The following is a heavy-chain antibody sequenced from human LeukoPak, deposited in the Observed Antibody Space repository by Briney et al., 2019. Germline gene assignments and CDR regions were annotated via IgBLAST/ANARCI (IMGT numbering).Heavy chain of an antibody. Sequence: EPSETLSLTCTVSGGSVSSGSYYWSWIRQPPGKGLEWIGYIYYSGSTNYNPSLKSRVTISVDTSKNQFSLKLSSVTAADTAVYYCARTVTLDDAFDIWGQGTMVTVSS. CDR1: GGSVSSGSYY. D-gene: IGHD4-17*01. CDR2: IYYSGST. CDR3: ARTVTLDDAFDI. V-gene: IGHV4-61*01. J-gene: IGHJ3*02.